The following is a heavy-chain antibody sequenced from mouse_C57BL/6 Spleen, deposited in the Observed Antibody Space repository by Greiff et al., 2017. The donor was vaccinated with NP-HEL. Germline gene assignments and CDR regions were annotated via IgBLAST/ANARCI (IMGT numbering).Heavy chain of an antibody. Sequence: EVKLVESGAELVKPGASVKLSCTASGFNIKDYYMHWVKQRTEQGLEWIGRIDPEDGETKYAPKFQGKATITADTSSNTAYLQLSSLTSEDTAVYYCANYYGSSQYYFDYWGQGTTLTVSS. J-gene: IGHJ2*01. V-gene: IGHV14-2*01. CDR3: ANYYGSSQYYFDY. CDR2: IDPEDGET. D-gene: IGHD1-1*01. CDR1: GFNIKDYY.